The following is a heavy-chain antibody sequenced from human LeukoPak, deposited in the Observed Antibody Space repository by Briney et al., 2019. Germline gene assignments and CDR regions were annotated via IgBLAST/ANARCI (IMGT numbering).Heavy chain of an antibody. Sequence: GGSLRLSCAACGFTFSSYSMNWVRQAPGKGLEWVSYISSSSNTIYYADSVKGRFTISRDNAKNSLYLEMNSLRDEDTAVYYCARVMRYYYASGAPRAFDILGQGTMVTVSS. CDR1: GFTFSSYS. CDR3: ARVMRYYYASGAPRAFDI. D-gene: IGHD3-22*01. V-gene: IGHV3-48*02. CDR2: ISSSSNTI. J-gene: IGHJ3*02.